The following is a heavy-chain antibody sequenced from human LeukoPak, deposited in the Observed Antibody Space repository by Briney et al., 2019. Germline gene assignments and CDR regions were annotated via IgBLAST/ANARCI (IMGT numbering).Heavy chain of an antibody. V-gene: IGHV1-46*01. CDR3: ARDRGYSSSWFPFGEADY. D-gene: IGHD6-13*01. J-gene: IGHJ4*02. CDR1: GYTFTSYY. CDR2: INPSGGST. Sequence: ASVQVSCKASGYTFTSYYMHWVRQAPAQGLEWMGIINPSGGSTSYAQKFQGRVTMTRDTSTSTVYMELSSLRSEDTAVYYCARDRGYSSSWFPFGEADYWGQGTLVTVSS.